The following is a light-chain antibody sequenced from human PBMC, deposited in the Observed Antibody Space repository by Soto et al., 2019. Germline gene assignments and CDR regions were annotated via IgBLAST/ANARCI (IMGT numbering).Light chain of an antibody. J-gene: IGKJ4*01. CDR3: QQYNNWPPAT. CDR2: GAS. CDR1: QSVSSK. V-gene: IGKV3-15*01. Sequence: EIVMTQSPATLSVSPGERATLSCRASQSVSSKLAWYQQKPGQAPRLLIYGASTRATGIPARFSGSGSGTEFILTISSLQSEDFALYYCQQYNNWPPATFGGGTKVEIK.